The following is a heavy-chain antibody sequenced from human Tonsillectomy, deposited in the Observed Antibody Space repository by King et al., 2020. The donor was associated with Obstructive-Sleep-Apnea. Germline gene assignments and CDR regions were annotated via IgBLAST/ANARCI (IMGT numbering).Heavy chain of an antibody. CDR1: GDSIYSGSYS. V-gene: IGHV4-30-2*01. Sequence: LQLQESGSGLLKPSQTLSLSCSVSGDSIYSGSYSWSWVRQPPGKGLEWIAYIYHGGRTYYNPSLKSQITISVDRSKNQFSLKLNSVTAADTAVYYFARASRPKDALDYWGQGTLVTVSS. CDR3: ARASRPKDALDY. CDR2: IYHGGRT. J-gene: IGHJ4*02.